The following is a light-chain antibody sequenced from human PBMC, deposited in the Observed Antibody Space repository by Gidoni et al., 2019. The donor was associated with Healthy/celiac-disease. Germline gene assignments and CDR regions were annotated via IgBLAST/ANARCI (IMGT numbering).Light chain of an antibody. Sequence: EIVLTQSPATLSLSPGERAPLSCRASQSVSSYLAWYQQKPGQAPRLLIYDASNRATGIPARFSGSVSGTDFTLPIRSLEPEDFAVYYFQQRSNWPITFGQGTRLEIK. J-gene: IGKJ5*01. CDR2: DAS. CDR3: QQRSNWPIT. CDR1: QSVSSY. V-gene: IGKV3-11*01.